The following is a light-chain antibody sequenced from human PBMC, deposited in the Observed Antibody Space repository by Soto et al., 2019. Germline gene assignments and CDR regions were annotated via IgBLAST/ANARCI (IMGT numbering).Light chain of an antibody. V-gene: IGLV3-21*02. J-gene: IGLJ2*01. CDR3: QVWDSGTDHAV. CDR1: NIGSQS. Sequence: SYELTQPPSVSVAPGQSARITCGGNNIGSQSVHWYQQKPGQAPVLVVYDDNDRPSGIPERFSGSKSGNTATLSITRVGAGDEAEYYCQVWDSGTDHAVFGGGTKVTVL. CDR2: DDN.